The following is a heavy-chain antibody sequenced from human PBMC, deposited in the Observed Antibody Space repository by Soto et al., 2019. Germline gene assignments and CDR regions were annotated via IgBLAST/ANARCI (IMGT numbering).Heavy chain of an antibody. CDR2: IIPIFGSA. CDR1: GGTLSSYA. CDR3: AGTREIPYYNGMDV. V-gene: IGHV1-69*01. Sequence: QVQLVQSGAEVKKPGSSVKVSCKAPGGTLSSYAINWVRQAPGQGLEWMGGIIPIFGSANYAPKFQGRVTMSADESTSTAYMEVSSLRSEDTAVYYCAGTREIPYYNGMDVWGQGTTVTVSS. J-gene: IGHJ6*02. D-gene: IGHD2-2*02.